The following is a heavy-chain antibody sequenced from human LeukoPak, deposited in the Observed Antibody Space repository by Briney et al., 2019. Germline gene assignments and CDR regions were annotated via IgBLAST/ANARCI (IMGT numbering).Heavy chain of an antibody. V-gene: IGHV3-49*03. CDR2: IRSKAYGGTT. CDR3: TRVLYRGYSYGLYYFDY. Sequence: GGSLRLSCTASGFTFGDYAMSWFRQAPGKGLEWVGFIRSKAYGGTTEYAASVKGRFTISRDDSKSIAYLQMNSLKTEDTAVYYCTRVLYRGYSYGLYYFDYWGQGTLVTVSS. J-gene: IGHJ4*02. D-gene: IGHD5-18*01. CDR1: GFTFGDYA.